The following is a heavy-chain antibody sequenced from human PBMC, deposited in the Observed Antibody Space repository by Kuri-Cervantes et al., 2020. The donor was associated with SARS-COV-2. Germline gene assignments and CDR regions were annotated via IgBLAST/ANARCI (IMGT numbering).Heavy chain of an antibody. J-gene: IGHJ3*02. CDR1: GFTFSSYG. D-gene: IGHD2-15*01. Sequence: GESLKISCAASGFTFSSYGMHWVRQAPGKGLEWVAVIWYGGSNKYYADSVKGRFTISRDNSKNTLYLQMNSLRAEDTAVYYCARDPNTHDAFDIWGQGTMVTVSS. CDR3: ARDPNTHDAFDI. CDR2: IWYGGSNK. V-gene: IGHV3-33*08.